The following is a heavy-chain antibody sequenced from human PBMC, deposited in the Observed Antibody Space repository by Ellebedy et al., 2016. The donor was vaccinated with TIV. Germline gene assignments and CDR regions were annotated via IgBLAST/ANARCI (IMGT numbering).Heavy chain of an antibody. CDR2: INPSNGGT. Sequence: ASVKVSCXASGYTFTAYYVHWVRQAPGQGVEWMGMINPSNGGTTYAQNFQGRVSMTRDTSTSTLYLELSSLTSEDTAVYYCARLKGRDALWGQGTLVTVSS. J-gene: IGHJ4*02. CDR3: ARLKGRDAL. CDR1: GYTFTAYY. D-gene: IGHD3-10*01. V-gene: IGHV1-46*01.